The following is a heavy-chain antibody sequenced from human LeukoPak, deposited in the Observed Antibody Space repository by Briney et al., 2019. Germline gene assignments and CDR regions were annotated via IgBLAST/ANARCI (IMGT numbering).Heavy chain of an antibody. Sequence: PSETLSLTCTVSGGSISSSSYYWGWIRQPPGKGLEWIGSIYYSGSTYYNPSLKSRVTISVDTSKNQFSLKLSSVTAADTAVYYCARDVGFSPPFSVEMATRGLWGQGTLVTVSS. V-gene: IGHV4-39*07. D-gene: IGHD5-24*01. CDR1: GGSISSSSYY. CDR2: IYYSGST. CDR3: ARDVGFSPPFSVEMATRGL. J-gene: IGHJ4*02.